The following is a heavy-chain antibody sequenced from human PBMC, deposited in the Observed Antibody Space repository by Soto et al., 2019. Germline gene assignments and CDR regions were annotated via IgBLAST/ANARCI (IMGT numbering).Heavy chain of an antibody. CDR2: IYYSGST. J-gene: IGHJ6*02. CDR1: GGSISGNDNY. V-gene: IGHV4-30-4*01. Sequence: LSLTCTVSGGSISGNDNYWSWIRQPPGMGLEWIGYIYYSGSTYYNPSLKSRVIISVDTSRNQFYLKLSSVTAADTAVYYCARDRSPYYYGMDVWGQGTTVTVYS. CDR3: ARDRSPYYYGMDV. D-gene: IGHD6-13*01.